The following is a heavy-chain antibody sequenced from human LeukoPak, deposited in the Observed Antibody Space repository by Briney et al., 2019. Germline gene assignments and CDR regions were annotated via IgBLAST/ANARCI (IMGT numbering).Heavy chain of an antibody. V-gene: IGHV3-30*18. J-gene: IGHJ4*02. CDR2: ISYDASNK. D-gene: IGHD6-19*01. CDR3: AKVPSSGWYAVDY. Sequence: PGGSLRLSCAASGFTFSTYVMHWVRQAPGKGLEWVAVISYDASNKYYADSVKGRFTISRDNSKNTLYLQMNSLRAEDTAVYYCAKVPSSGWYAVDYWGQGTLVTVSS. CDR1: GFTFSTYV.